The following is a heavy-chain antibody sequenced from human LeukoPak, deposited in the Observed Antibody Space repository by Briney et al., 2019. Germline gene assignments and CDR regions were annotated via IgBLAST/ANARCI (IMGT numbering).Heavy chain of an antibody. V-gene: IGHV3-23*01. CDR2: ISVGGGSA. CDR3: GVSTISWHDY. CDR1: EFTFSTYA. Sequence: EGSLRLSCAASEFTFSTYAMSWVRQAPGKGLEWVSVISVGGGSANYADSVKGRFTISRDNSKNTLYLQMNSPRAEDTAVYYCGVSTISWHDYWGQGTLVTVSS. J-gene: IGHJ4*02. D-gene: IGHD6-13*01.